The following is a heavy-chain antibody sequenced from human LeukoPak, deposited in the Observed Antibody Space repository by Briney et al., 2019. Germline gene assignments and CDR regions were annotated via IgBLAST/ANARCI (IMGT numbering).Heavy chain of an antibody. CDR2: IKSKTDGGTT. CDR1: GDSISNGGYS. Sequence: ETLSLTCTVSGDSISNGGYSWGWIRQPPGKGLEWIGRIKSKTDGGTTDYAAPVKGRFTISRDDSKNTLYLQMNSLKTEDTAVYYCTANWALDYWGQGTLVTVSS. CDR3: TANWALDY. J-gene: IGHJ4*02. V-gene: IGHV3-15*01. D-gene: IGHD7-27*01.